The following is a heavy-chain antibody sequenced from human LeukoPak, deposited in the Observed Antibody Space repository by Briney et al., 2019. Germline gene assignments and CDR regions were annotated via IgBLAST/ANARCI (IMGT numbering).Heavy chain of an antibody. CDR2: IYSGGST. CDR3: ASGLVGATFGY. D-gene: IGHD1-26*01. J-gene: IGHJ4*02. CDR1: GFTFDDYA. Sequence: GRSLRLSCAASGFTFDDYAMHWVRQAPGKGLEWVSVIYSGGSTYYADPVKGRFTISRDNSKNTLYLQMNSLRAEDTAVYYCASGLVGATFGYWGQGTLVTVSS. V-gene: IGHV3-53*01.